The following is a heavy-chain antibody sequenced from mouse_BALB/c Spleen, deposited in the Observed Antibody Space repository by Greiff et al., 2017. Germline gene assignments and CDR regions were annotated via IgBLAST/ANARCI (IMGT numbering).Heavy chain of an antibody. Sequence: DVKLVESGGGLVQPGGSMKLSCVASGFTFSNYWMNWVRQSPEKGLEWVAEIRLKSNNYATHYAESVKGRFTISRDDSKSSVYLQMNNLRAEDTGIYYCTSAYYRYEDAMDYWGQGTSVTVSS. V-gene: IGHV6-6*02. CDR3: TSAYYRYEDAMDY. CDR2: IRLKSNNYAT. J-gene: IGHJ4*01. D-gene: IGHD2-14*01. CDR1: GFTFSNYW.